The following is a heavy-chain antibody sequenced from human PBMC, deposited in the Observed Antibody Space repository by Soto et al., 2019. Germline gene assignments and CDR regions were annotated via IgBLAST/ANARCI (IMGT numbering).Heavy chain of an antibody. Sequence: QLQLQESGPGLVKPSETLSLTCTVSGDSVSRSRYYWGWIRQSPGKGLEWIGSIYYSGSTYYNPSLKSRVSLSIDTSKNQFSLKVNSMTAADTAIYYCATEGGIVDANWFGQGGQGTLVTVSA. V-gene: IGHV4-39*02. D-gene: IGHD1-26*01. J-gene: IGHJ5*02. CDR2: IYYSGST. CDR1: GDSVSRSRYY. CDR3: ATEGGIVDANWFGQ.